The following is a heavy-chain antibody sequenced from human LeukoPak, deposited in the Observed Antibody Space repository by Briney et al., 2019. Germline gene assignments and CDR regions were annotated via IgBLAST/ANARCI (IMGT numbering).Heavy chain of an antibody. V-gene: IGHV4-34*01. CDR2: INHSGST. CDR3: ARGYQGAGKYYFDY. J-gene: IGHJ4*02. Sequence: PSETLSLTCAVYGGSFSGYYWSWIRQPPGKGLEWIGEINHSGSTDYNPSLKSRVTISVDTSKNQFSLKLSSGTAADTAVYYCARGYQGAGKYYFDYWGQGTLVTVSS. CDR1: GGSFSGYY.